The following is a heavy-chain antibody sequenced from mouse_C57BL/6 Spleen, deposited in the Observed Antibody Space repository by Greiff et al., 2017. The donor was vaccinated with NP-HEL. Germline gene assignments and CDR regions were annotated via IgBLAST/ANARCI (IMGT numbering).Heavy chain of an antibody. Sequence: EVMLVESGGDLVKPGGSLKLSCAASGFTFSSYGMSWVRQTPDKRLEWVATISSGGSYTYYPDSVKGRFTISRDNAKNTLYLQMSSLKSEDTAMYYCARQAPDYFDYWGQGTTLTVSS. CDR3: ARQAPDYFDY. J-gene: IGHJ2*01. CDR1: GFTFSSYG. CDR2: ISSGGSYT. V-gene: IGHV5-6*01.